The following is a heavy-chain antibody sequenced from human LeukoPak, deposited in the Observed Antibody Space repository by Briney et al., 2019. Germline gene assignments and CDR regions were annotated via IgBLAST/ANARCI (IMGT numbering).Heavy chain of an antibody. D-gene: IGHD1-26*01. CDR1: GLTFKTYA. J-gene: IGHJ4*02. Sequence: PGGSLRLSCAASGLTFKTYAMTWVREPQGKGLEGVSGMSSSGGSTYYTDSVKGRFTISRDNSKNTLYLQMNSLRGEDTAVYYCAKDESHTGSYCGFDDWGQGAMVTVSS. CDR2: MSSSGGST. CDR3: AKDESHTGSYCGFDD. V-gene: IGHV3-23*01.